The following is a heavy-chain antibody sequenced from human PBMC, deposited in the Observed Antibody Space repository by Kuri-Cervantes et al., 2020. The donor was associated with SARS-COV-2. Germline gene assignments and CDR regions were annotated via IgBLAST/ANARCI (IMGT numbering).Heavy chain of an antibody. J-gene: IGHJ4*02. CDR2: IFSNDEK. V-gene: IGHV2-26*01. CDR3: ARITADFWSGYYFDY. CDR1: GFSLSNARMG. Sequence: SGPTLVKPTETLTLTCTVSGFSLSNARMGASWIRQPPGKALEWLAHIFSNDEKSYSTSLKSRLTISKDTSKSQVVLTMTNMDPVDTATYYCARITADFWSGYYFDYWGQGTLVTVSS. D-gene: IGHD3-3*01.